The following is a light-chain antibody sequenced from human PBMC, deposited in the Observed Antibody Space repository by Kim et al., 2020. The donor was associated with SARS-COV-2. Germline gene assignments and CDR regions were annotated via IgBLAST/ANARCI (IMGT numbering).Light chain of an antibody. CDR2: KDS. CDR1: ALPKQY. Sequence: PGQTARITCSGDALPKQYAYWYRQKPGQAPVLVIYKDSERPSGIPERFSGSSSGTTVTLTISGVQAEDEADYYCQSADSSGTYGVFGGGTKLTVL. V-gene: IGLV3-25*03. CDR3: QSADSSGTYGV. J-gene: IGLJ2*01.